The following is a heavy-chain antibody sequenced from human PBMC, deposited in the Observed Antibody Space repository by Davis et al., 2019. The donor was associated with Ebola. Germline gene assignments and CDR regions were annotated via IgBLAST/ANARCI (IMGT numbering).Heavy chain of an antibody. CDR3: ARLRDIVVVPAANNYYYYMDV. J-gene: IGHJ6*03. CDR1: GYSFTSYW. V-gene: IGHV5-10-1*01. CDR2: IDPSDSYT. D-gene: IGHD2-2*01. Sequence: GESLKISCKGSGYSFTSYWISWVRQMPGKGLEWMGRIDPSDSYTNYSPSFQGHVTISADKSISTAYLQWSSLKASDTAMYYCARLRDIVVVPAANNYYYYMDVWGKGTTVTVSS.